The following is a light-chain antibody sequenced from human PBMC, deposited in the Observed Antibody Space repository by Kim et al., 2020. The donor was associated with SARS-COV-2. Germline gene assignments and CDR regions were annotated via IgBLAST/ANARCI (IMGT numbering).Light chain of an antibody. V-gene: IGKV3-11*01. J-gene: IGKJ2*01. CDR3: QQRSNSYT. CDR2: DAS. CDR1: QSVRSY. Sequence: LSLSPGERATLSGRASQSVRSYLAWYQQKPGQAPRLLIYDASNRATGIPARFSGSGSGTDFTLTISSLEPEDFAVYYCQQRSNSYTFGQGTKLEI.